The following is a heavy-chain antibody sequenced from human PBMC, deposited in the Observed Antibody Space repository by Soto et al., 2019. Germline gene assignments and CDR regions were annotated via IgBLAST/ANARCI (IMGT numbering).Heavy chain of an antibody. CDR2: IYHSGSS. D-gene: IGHD3-22*01. V-gene: IGHV4-4*02. Sequence: QVQLQESGPGLVKPSGTLSLTCAVSGGSISSNHWWTWVRQPPGKGLEWIGEIYHSGSSNYNPSLKSRXXIXAXXPTNRFSLNLSSVTAADTAVYYCVRKDFYDRRFDSWGQGTLVTVSS. CDR1: GGSISSNHW. J-gene: IGHJ4*02. CDR3: VRKDFYDRRFDS.